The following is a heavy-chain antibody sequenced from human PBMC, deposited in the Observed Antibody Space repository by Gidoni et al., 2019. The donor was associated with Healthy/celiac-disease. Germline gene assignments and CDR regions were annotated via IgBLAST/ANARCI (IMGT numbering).Heavy chain of an antibody. CDR2: CSWNSGSR. CDR3: AKDISGDYVFLAFDI. Sequence: EVQLVASGGGLVQPGRSLRLSCAASGFTFDAYAIHGVRQAPGKGLEWVSGCSWNSGSRVYADSVKGRFTISRDNAKNSLYLQMNSLRAEDTALYYCAKDISGDYVFLAFDIWGQGTMVTVSS. CDR1: GFTFDAYA. J-gene: IGHJ3*02. D-gene: IGHD4-17*01. V-gene: IGHV3-9*01.